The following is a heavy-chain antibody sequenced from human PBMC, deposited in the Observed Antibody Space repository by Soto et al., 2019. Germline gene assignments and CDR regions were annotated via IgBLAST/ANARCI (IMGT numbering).Heavy chain of an antibody. CDR3: AKGTESGGSCYRGCYYYHYGMDV. Sequence: GGSLRLSCAASGFTFSSYAMSWVRQAPGKGLEWVSAISGSGGSTYYADSVKGRFTISRDNSKNTLYLQMNSLRAEDTAVYYCAKGTESGGSCYRGCYYYHYGMDVWGQGTTVTVSS. D-gene: IGHD2-15*01. V-gene: IGHV3-23*01. J-gene: IGHJ6*02. CDR2: ISGSGGST. CDR1: GFTFSSYA.